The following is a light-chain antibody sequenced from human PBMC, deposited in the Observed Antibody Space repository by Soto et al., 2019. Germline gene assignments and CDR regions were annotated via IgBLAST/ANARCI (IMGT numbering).Light chain of an antibody. J-gene: IGKJ1*01. V-gene: IGKV1D-8*01. CDR2: AAS. CDR1: QDIGND. CDR3: QQYYSFPRT. Sequence: VIQMTPSTSSVSASARDRFTITCRASQDIGNDLAWYQQKPGKAPELLIYAASTLQSGVPSRFSGSGSGTDFTLTISCLQSEDFATYYCQQYYSFPRTFGQGTKVDIK.